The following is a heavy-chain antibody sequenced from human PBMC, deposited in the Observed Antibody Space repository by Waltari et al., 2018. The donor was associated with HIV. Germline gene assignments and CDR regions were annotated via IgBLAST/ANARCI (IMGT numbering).Heavy chain of an antibody. CDR2: IYTSGRT. CDR3: VRGSAVAGTGNWFDP. CDR1: GGSISSGSYY. Sequence: QVQLQESGPGLVKPSQTLSLTCTVSGGSISSGSYYWSWIRQPAGKGLEWIGRIYTSGRTKYNPSRKSRVTISVDTSKNQFSLKLSSVTAADTAVYYCVRGSAVAGTGNWFDPWGQGTLVTVSS. D-gene: IGHD6-19*01. J-gene: IGHJ5*02. V-gene: IGHV4-61*02.